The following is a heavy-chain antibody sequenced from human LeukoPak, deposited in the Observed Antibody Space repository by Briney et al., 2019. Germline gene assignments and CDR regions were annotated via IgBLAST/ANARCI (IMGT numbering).Heavy chain of an antibody. D-gene: IGHD3-22*01. CDR1: GGSISSSNW. CDR3: ARGVDLDYYDSSGSYYFDH. CDR2: IYHSGST. J-gene: IGHJ4*02. Sequence: SETLSLTCAVSGGSISSSNWWSWVRQPPGKGLEWIGEIYHSGSTNYNPSLKSRVTISVDKSKNQFSLKLSSVTAADTAVYYCARGVDLDYYDSSGSYYFDHWGQGTLVTVSS. V-gene: IGHV4-4*02.